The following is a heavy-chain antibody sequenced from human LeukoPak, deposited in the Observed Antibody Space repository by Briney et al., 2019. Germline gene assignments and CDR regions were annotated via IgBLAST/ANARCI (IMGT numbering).Heavy chain of an antibody. J-gene: IGHJ4*02. V-gene: IGHV3-74*01. D-gene: IGHD6-13*01. CDR1: GFTLSSNW. CDR2: INNDGSTT. CDR3: ALSREAAGTVFDD. Sequence: GGSLRLSCAASGFTLSSNWMHWVRQAPGKGLVWVSRINNDGSTTAYADSVKGRFSISRDNANNTLYLQMNGLRAADTAVYYCALSREAAGTVFDDWGQGTLVTVSS.